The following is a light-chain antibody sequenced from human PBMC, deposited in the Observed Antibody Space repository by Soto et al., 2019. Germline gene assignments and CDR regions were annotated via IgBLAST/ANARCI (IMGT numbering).Light chain of an antibody. J-gene: IGKJ1*01. Sequence: FVMKHSPATLSVPPGESATLSCRASQFVSTNLAWYQQRRGQALRLLIYGASTRAIGVPARFSGSGSGTEFTLTISSLQSEDFAVYYCQEYNYRPRTFGQGIKVDTK. CDR2: GAS. V-gene: IGKV3-15*01. CDR1: QFVSTN. CDR3: QEYNYRPRT.